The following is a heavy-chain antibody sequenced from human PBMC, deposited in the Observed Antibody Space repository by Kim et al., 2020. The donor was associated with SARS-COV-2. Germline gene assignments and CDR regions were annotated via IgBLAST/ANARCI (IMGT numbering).Heavy chain of an antibody. CDR2: ISGGGDDT. CDR3: GRAIAPGRPYYFDY. Sequence: GGSLRLSCAASGFIFSGYGMTWVRQAPGKGLEWVSSISGGGDDTSYADSVKGRFTISRDKSKKTLFLQMSSLRAEDTALYYCGRAIAPGRPYYFDYWGQG. CDR1: GFIFSGYG. V-gene: IGHV3-23*01. D-gene: IGHD2-15*01. J-gene: IGHJ4*02.